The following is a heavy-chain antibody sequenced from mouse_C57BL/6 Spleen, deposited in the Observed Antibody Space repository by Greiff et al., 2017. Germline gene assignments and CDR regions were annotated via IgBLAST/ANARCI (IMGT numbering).Heavy chain of an antibody. V-gene: IGHV1-42*01. CDR3: ASSGSSGPAY. CDR2: INPSTGGT. J-gene: IGHJ3*01. CDR1: GYSFTGYY. D-gene: IGHD3-2*02. Sequence: VKLQQSGPELVKPGASVKISCKASGYSFTGYYMNWVKQSPEKSLEWIGEINPSTGGTTYNQKFKAKATLTVDKSYSTTDMQLKSLTAEDSAGYNCASSGSSGPAYWGQGTLGTVSA.